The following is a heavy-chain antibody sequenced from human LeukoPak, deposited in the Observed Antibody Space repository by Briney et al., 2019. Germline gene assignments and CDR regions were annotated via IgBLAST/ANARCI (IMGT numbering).Heavy chain of an antibody. CDR2: IRYDGSNK. Sequence: PGGSLRLSCAASGFTFSSYAMSWVRQAPGKGLEWVAFIRYDGSNKYYADSVKGRFTISRDNSKNTLYLQMNSLRAEDTAVYYCAPMLVRTFEYWGQGTLVTVSS. CDR1: GFTFSSYA. CDR3: APMLVRTFEY. J-gene: IGHJ4*02. D-gene: IGHD6-6*01. V-gene: IGHV3-30*02.